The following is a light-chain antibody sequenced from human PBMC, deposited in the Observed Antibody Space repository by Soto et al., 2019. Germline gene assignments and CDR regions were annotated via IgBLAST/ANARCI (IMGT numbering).Light chain of an antibody. V-gene: IGKV3-11*01. Sequence: DIVLTKSPGTLSSFSGDRVTLSCRASQYINTRLAWYQHRPGQAPRLLIYQTSIRAAGIPARFSASGTGTDFTLTISDLQPQDFAVYYCHPRQSWPRTFGTGTKVDLK. J-gene: IGKJ1*01. CDR2: QTS. CDR3: HPRQSWPRT. CDR1: QYINTR.